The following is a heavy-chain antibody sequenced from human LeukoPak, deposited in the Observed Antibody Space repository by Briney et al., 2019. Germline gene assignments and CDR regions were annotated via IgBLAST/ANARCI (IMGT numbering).Heavy chain of an antibody. Sequence: GGSVRLLCAASGFTFSSYAMSWARQAPGEGLEWVLAISGSGGSTYYAASVKGRSTISRDNSKTTLYLQMNSLRAEDTAVYYCASSLWVVMTSSAIDYWGQGTLVTVSS. V-gene: IGHV3-23*01. CDR2: ISGSGGST. CDR1: GFTFSSYA. CDR3: ASSLWVVMTSSAIDY. D-gene: IGHD3-22*01. J-gene: IGHJ4*02.